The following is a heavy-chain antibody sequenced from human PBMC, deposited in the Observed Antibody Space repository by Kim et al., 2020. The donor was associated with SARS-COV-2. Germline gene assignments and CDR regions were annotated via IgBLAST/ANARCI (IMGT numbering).Heavy chain of an antibody. CDR3: ARVYSSSWHGYYYYHGMDV. Sequence: GGSLRLSCAASGFTFSSYGMHWVRQAPGKGLEWVAVIWYDGSNKYYADSVKGRFTISRDNSKNTLYLQMNSLRAEDTAVYYCARVYSSSWHGYYYYHGMDVWGQGTTVTVSS. V-gene: IGHV3-33*01. CDR1: GFTFSSYG. J-gene: IGHJ6*02. CDR2: IWYDGSNK. D-gene: IGHD6-13*01.